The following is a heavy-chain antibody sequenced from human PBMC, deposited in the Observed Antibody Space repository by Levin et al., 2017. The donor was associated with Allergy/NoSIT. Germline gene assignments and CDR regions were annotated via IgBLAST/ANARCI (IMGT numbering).Heavy chain of an antibody. CDR3: ARGGGYCSSTSCYAGVYFDY. J-gene: IGHJ4*02. V-gene: IGHV3-33*01. CDR1: GFTFSSYG. CDR2: IWYDGSNK. D-gene: IGHD2-2*01. Sequence: LSLTCAASGFTFSSYGMHWVRQAPGKGLEWVAVIWYDGSNKYYADSVKGRFTISRDNSKNTLYLQMNSLRAEDTAVYYCARGGGYCSSTSCYAGVYFDYWGQGTLVTVSS.